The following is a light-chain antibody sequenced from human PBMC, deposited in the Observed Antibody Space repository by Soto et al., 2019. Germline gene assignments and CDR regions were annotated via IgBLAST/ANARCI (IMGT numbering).Light chain of an antibody. J-gene: IGKJ5*01. Sequence: VVLTQSTGTLSLSRGERATLSCRASERIYSAYLGWYQQKPGQAPRLLIYGTSSRATGIPDRFSGSGSGTDFTLTISRLEPEDFAVYYCQQYGNSPITFGQGTRLEIK. CDR2: GTS. CDR3: QQYGNSPIT. CDR1: ERIYSAY. V-gene: IGKV3-20*01.